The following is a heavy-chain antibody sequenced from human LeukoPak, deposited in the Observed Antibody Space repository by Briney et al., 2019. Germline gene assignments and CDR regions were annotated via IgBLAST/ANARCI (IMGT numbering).Heavy chain of an antibody. J-gene: IGHJ4*02. V-gene: IGHV3-64*01. CDR1: GFTFSSYF. Sequence: GGSLRLSCPASGFTFSSYFMHWVRQAPGKGLEYVSAISSNGGSTYYANSVKGRFTISRDNSKNTLCLHMGSLRAEDKAVYFCERGREQLLSPFDFWGQGTLVTVSS. CDR2: ISSNGGST. CDR3: ERGREQLLSPFDF. D-gene: IGHD2-2*01.